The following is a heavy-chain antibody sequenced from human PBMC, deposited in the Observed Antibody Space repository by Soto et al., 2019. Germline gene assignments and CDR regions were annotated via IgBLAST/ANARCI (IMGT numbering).Heavy chain of an antibody. J-gene: IGHJ4*02. Sequence: QVQLQPWGAGLLKPSETLSLTCAVYGGSLSGYYWSWIRQPPGKALAWIGEINHSGNTNYNPSLKSQVTLLVDPSNYQVFLLLRSLTAAYAAMYYCARHHVRGRTIAGAAEFWGQGTLVSVSS. CDR2: INHSGNT. D-gene: IGHD1-26*01. CDR1: GGSLSGYY. CDR3: ARHHVRGRTIAGAAEF. V-gene: IGHV4-34*01.